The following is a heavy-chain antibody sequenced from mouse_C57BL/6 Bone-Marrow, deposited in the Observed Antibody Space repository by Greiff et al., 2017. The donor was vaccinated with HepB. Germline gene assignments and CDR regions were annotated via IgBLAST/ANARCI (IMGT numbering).Heavy chain of an antibody. CDR1: GYTFTDYN. CDR3: ARELGPYWYFDV. V-gene: IGHV1-22*01. J-gene: IGHJ1*03. Sequence: SGPELVKPGASVKMSCKASGYTFTDYNMHWVKQSHGKSLEWIGYINPNNGGTSYNQKFKGKATLTVNKSSSTAYMELRSLTSEDSAVYYCARELGPYWYFDVWGTGTTVTVSS. D-gene: IGHD4-1*01. CDR2: INPNNGGT.